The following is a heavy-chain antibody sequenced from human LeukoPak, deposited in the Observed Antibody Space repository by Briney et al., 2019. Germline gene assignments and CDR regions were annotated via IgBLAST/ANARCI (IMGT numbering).Heavy chain of an antibody. CDR3: ARHPGDYYDSSGSNWFDP. D-gene: IGHD3-22*01. Sequence: SETLSLTCTVSGGSIRSYYWSWVRPPPGKGLEWIGYIYYSGSTKYNPSLKSRVTISVDTSKNQFSLKLSSVTAADTAVYYWARHPGDYYDSSGSNWFDPWGQGTLVSASS. V-gene: IGHV4-59*12. CDR2: IYYSGST. CDR1: GGSIRSYY. J-gene: IGHJ5*02.